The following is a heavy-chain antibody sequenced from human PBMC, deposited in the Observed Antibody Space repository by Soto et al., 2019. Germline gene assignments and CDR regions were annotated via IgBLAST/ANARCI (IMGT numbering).Heavy chain of an antibody. Sequence: SETLSLTCAVYGGSFSGYYWSWIRQPPGKGLEWIGEINHSGSTNYTPSLKSRVTISVDTSKNQFSLKLNSVTAADTAVYYCARGLRAARDYWGQGTLVTVSS. V-gene: IGHV4-34*01. CDR1: GGSFSGYY. CDR3: ARGLRAARDY. D-gene: IGHD6-6*01. J-gene: IGHJ4*02. CDR2: INHSGST.